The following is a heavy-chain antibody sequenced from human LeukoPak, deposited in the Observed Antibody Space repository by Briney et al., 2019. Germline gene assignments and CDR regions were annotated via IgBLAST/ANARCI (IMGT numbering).Heavy chain of an antibody. D-gene: IGHD6-19*01. CDR3: ARHGSGWSFDY. CDR1: GGSISGYY. Sequence: SETLSLTCTVSGGSISGYYWSWIWQPPGKGLEWIGYISYSGSTNYNPSLKSRVSISVDTSENQFSLNLNSVTAAVTAVFYCARHGSGWSFDYWGQGTLVTVSS. J-gene: IGHJ4*02. V-gene: IGHV4-59*08. CDR2: ISYSGST.